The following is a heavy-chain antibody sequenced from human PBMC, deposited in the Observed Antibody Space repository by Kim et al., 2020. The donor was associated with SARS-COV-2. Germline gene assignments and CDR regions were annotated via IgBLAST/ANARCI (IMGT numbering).Heavy chain of an antibody. D-gene: IGHD3-9*01. Sequence: SETLSLICSVSGDSVNTTLHYWVWIRQPPGKGLEWIANVHYSGRTTYNPSIRSRLTISLDTSRNQFSLKLNSVTAADTAVYFCVRQSRLGDWFHFDKWGQGTLVVVSS. CDR3: VRQSRLGDWFHFDK. CDR1: GDSVNTTLHY. J-gene: IGHJ4*02. CDR2: VHYSGRT. V-gene: IGHV4-39*01.